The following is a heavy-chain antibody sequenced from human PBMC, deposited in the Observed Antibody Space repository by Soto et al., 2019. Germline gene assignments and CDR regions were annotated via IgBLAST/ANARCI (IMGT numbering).Heavy chain of an antibody. V-gene: IGHV1-24*01. CDR2: FDPGDHEA. Sequence: QVQLVQSGAGVKKPGASVKVSCKLSGVHWVRQAPGKGLEWMGTFDPGDHEAIYAPKFQGRVTMTEDTSTNSAYLELSSLTSEDTAMYYCVAPATRAGHYSAIKYWGQGSLVTVSS. D-gene: IGHD3-9*01. CDR3: VAPATRAGHYSAIKY. CDR1: GV. J-gene: IGHJ4*02.